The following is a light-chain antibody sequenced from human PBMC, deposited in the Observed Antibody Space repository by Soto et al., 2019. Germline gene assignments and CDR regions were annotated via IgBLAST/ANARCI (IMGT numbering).Light chain of an antibody. Sequence: DIVMTQSPNSLAVSLGERATINCKSSQSVLYSSNNKNCLAWYQQKPGQPPKLLIYWASTRESGVPDRFSGSGSGTDFTLTIISLQAEDVAVYYCQQYYSIPYTFGQGTKLEIK. CDR1: QSVLYSSNNKNC. J-gene: IGKJ2*01. CDR2: WAS. V-gene: IGKV4-1*01. CDR3: QQYYSIPYT.